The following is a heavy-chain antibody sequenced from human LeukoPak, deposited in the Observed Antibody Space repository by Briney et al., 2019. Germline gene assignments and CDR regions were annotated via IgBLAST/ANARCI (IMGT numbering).Heavy chain of an antibody. D-gene: IGHD6-13*01. J-gene: IGHJ4*02. CDR1: GFTVSSNS. CDR2: IYSDNT. V-gene: IGHV3-53*01. Sequence: GGSLRLSCTVSGFTVSSNSMSWVRQAPGKGLEWVSFIYSDNTHYSDSVKGRFTISRDNSKNTLYLQMNSLRAEDTAVYYCARRHGNRWYVDYWGQGTLVTVSS. CDR3: ARRHGNRWYVDY.